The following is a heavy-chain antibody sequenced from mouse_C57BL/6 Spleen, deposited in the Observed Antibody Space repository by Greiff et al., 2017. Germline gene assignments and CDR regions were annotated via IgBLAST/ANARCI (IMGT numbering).Heavy chain of an antibody. V-gene: IGHV5-4*01. Sequence: VQLKESGGGLVKPGGSLKLSCAASGFTFSSYAMSWVRQTPEKRLEWVATISDGGSYTYYPDNVKGRFTISRDNAKNNLYLQMSHRKSEDTAMYYCARGEGFAYWGQGTLVTVSA. CDR3: ARGEGFAY. CDR2: ISDGGSYT. CDR1: GFTFSSYA. J-gene: IGHJ3*01.